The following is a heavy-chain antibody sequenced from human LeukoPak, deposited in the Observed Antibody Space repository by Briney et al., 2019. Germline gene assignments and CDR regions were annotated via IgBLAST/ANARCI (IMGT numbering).Heavy chain of an antibody. CDR1: GASFSAYY. CDR2: INHSGST. D-gene: IGHD3-10*01. CDR3: ARRHYGSGSLGGY. V-gene: IGHV4-34*01. Sequence: PSETLSLTCAVSGASFSAYYWSWVRQPPGKGLEWIGDINHSGSTNYNPSLKSRVTISVDTSTNQFSLKLSSVTAADTAVYYCARRHYGSGSLGGYWGQGTLVTVSS. J-gene: IGHJ4*02.